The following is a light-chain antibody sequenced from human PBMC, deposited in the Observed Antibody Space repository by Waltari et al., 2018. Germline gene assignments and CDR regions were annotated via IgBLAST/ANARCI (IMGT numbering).Light chain of an antibody. Sequence: SDELTQPPSVSVSPGQTASIPCSGDKLGNRYVSWYQQKPGQSPVLVIYQDTKRPSGIPEGLSGSNSGNTAALTISGTQGMDEADDYCQAWDSSPVVFGGGTKLTVL. CDR3: QAWDSSPVV. J-gene: IGLJ2*01. CDR1: KLGNRY. V-gene: IGLV3-1*01. CDR2: QDT.